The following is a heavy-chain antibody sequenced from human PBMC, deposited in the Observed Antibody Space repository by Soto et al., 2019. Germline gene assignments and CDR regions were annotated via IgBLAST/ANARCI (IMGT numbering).Heavy chain of an antibody. D-gene: IGHD3-22*01. J-gene: IGHJ4*02. CDR1: GGSISGYY. V-gene: IGHV4-59*01. Sequence: SETLSLTCTVSGGSISGYYWSWIRQPPGKGLEWIGYIYYSGSTIYNPSLKSRVTISVDASKNQFSLKLSSVTAADTAVYYCARARYDSSGYYYFDYWGQGTLVTVSS. CDR3: ARARYDSSGYYYFDY. CDR2: IYYSGST.